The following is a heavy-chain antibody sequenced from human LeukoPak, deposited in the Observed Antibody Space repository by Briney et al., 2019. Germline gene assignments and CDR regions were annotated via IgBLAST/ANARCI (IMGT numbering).Heavy chain of an antibody. CDR2: INPSGGST. CDR1: GYTFTSYY. J-gene: IGHJ4*02. CDR3: ARDLSLTYSSSWGFDY. Sequence: ASVKVSCKASGYTFTSYYMHWVRQAPGQGLEWMGIINPSGGSTSYAQKFQGRVTMTRDTSTSTVYMELSSLRSEDTAVYYCARDLSLTYSSSWGFDYWGQGTLVTVSS. D-gene: IGHD6-13*01. V-gene: IGHV1-46*01.